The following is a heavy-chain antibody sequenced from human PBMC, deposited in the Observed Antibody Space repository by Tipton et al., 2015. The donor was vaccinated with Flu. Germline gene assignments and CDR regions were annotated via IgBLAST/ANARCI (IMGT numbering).Heavy chain of an antibody. CDR1: GGSISRYY. D-gene: IGHD2-2*01. CDR2: IHSGGTT. V-gene: IGHV4-4*07. CDR3: ARDNPSIYASYEHYYYAMDV. J-gene: IGHJ6*02. Sequence: TLSLTCTVSGGSISRYYWSWIRSPAGKGLEWIGRIHSGGTTNYNPSLKSRLTMSVDMSKNQVSLQLSSVTAADTAVYYCARDNPSIYASYEHYYYAMDVWGQGTTVPVSS.